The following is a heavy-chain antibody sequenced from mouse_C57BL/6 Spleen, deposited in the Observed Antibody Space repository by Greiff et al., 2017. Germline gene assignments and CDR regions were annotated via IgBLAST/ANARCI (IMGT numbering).Heavy chain of an antibody. V-gene: IGHV1-55*01. CDR2: IYPGSGST. CDR1: GYTFTSYW. Sequence: VQLQQPGAELVKPGASVKMSCKASGYTFTSYWITWVKQRPGHGLEWIGDIYPGSGSTNYNEKFKSKATLTVDTSSSTAYMQRSSLTSEDSAVYYGARTGDYYGSFDDWGQGTTLTVSS. D-gene: IGHD1-1*01. CDR3: ARTGDYYGSFDD. J-gene: IGHJ2*01.